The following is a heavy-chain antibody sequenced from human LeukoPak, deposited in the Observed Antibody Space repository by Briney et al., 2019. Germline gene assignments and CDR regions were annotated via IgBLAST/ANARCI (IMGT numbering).Heavy chain of an antibody. J-gene: IGHJ5*02. Sequence: SGTLSLTCAVSGGSISSNRWWSWARPPPGKGLEWIGEIYQSGTTNYNPSLKSRLTISLDKSENQFSMRLSSVTAADTAVYYCAREGSSGYSIDPWGHGTLVTVSS. CDR1: GGSISSNRW. CDR2: IYQSGTT. V-gene: IGHV4-4*02. CDR3: AREGSSGYSIDP. D-gene: IGHD3-22*01.